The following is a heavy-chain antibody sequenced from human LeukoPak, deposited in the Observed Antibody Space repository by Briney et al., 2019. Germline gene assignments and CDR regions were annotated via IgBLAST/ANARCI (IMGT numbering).Heavy chain of an antibody. V-gene: IGHV5-51*01. D-gene: IGHD3-10*01. Sequence: GESLKISCQGSGYSFTNYWIGWVRPMPGKGLESMGIVYPADSDTTYSPSFQGQVTISADKSISTVYLQWSSLKASDTALYYCARQSRDGSKTRGYYFDYWGQGTLVTVSS. CDR1: GYSFTNYW. J-gene: IGHJ4*02. CDR3: ARQSRDGSKTRGYYFDY. CDR2: VYPADSDT.